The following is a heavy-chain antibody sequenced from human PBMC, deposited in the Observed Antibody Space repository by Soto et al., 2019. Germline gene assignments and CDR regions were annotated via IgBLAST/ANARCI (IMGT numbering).Heavy chain of an antibody. J-gene: IGHJ4*02. CDR2: IYYSGST. CDR1: GGSISSYY. CDR3: ARERYCTNGVCYPYYFDY. V-gene: IGHV4-59*01. D-gene: IGHD2-8*01. Sequence: QVQLQESGPGLVKPSETLSLTCTVSGGSISSYYWSWIRQPPGKGLEWIGYIYYSGSTNYNPSLKCRVTISVDTSKNQFSLKLSSVTAADTAVYYCARERYCTNGVCYPYYFDYWGQGTLVTVSS.